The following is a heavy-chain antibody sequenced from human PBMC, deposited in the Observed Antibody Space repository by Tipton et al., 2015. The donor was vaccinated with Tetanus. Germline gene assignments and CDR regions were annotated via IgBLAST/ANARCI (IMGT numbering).Heavy chain of an antibody. CDR1: GGSIRGGTFY. CDR2: IYESGDT. D-gene: IGHD3-3*01. V-gene: IGHV4-39*01. Sequence: LRLSCTVSGGSIRGGTFYWGWIRQPPGKGLEWIGSIYESGDTYYIPSLKSRVTISGDTSKNRFSLNLNSMAAADTGVYYCARHQSGFFTPFDYWGQGNLATVSS. J-gene: IGHJ4*02. CDR3: ARHQSGFFTPFDY.